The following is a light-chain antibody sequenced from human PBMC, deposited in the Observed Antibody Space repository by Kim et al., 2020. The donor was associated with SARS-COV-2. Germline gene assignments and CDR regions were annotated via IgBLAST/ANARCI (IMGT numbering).Light chain of an antibody. CDR1: PSVDIN. V-gene: IGKV3-11*01. CDR3: QQRTGWPPALT. Sequence: PGEGASLSCRASPSVDINLAWYQQTPGQPPRLLIYDAAIRATGVPTRFSGSGSVTDFTLTISSLEAEDFAIYYCQQRTGWPPALTFGGGTKVDIK. CDR2: DAA. J-gene: IGKJ4*01.